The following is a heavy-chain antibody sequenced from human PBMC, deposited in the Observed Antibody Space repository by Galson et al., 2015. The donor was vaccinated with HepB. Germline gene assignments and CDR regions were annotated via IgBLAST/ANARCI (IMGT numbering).Heavy chain of an antibody. CDR1: GYSFTSYW. Sequence: QSGAEVKKPGESLRISCKGSGYSFTSYWISWVRQVPGKGLEWMGRIDPSDSYINDSPSFQGHVTLSVDKSISTAYLQWSSLKASDTAMYYCARASLDIAAAGNYYYGMDVWGQGTTVTVSS. CDR3: ARASLDIAAAGNYYYGMDV. CDR2: IDPSDSYI. D-gene: IGHD6-13*01. J-gene: IGHJ6*02. V-gene: IGHV5-10-1*01.